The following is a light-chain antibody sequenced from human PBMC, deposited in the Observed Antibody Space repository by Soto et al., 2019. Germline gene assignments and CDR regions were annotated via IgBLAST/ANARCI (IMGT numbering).Light chain of an antibody. CDR1: QSVSSS. Sequence: EIVMTQSPATLSVSPGERATLSCRASQSVSSSLAWYQQKPGQAPRLLIYAASTRATGVPARFSGSGSGTEFSLSISSLQTEDFALYFCQQYKEWPPWTFGQGTKVEI. CDR3: QQYKEWPPWT. V-gene: IGKV3-15*01. CDR2: AAS. J-gene: IGKJ1*01.